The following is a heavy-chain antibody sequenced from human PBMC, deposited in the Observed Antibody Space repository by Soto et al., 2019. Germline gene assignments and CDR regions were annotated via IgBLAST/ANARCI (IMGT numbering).Heavy chain of an antibody. CDR3: ARSPGGFYTD. CDR2: IYSGGST. J-gene: IGHJ4*03. D-gene: IGHD2-8*02. CDR1: GFTISSYS. V-gene: IGHV3-66*01. Sequence: GGSLRLSCAASGFTISSYSMNWVRQAPGKGLEWVSVIYSGGSTFYADSVQGRFTISRDNAKSTLYLQMNSLRAEDTAVYYCARSPGGFYTDWGQGTVVTVSS.